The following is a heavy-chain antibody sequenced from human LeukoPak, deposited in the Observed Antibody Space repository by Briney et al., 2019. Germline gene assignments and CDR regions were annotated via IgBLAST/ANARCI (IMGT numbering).Heavy chain of an antibody. D-gene: IGHD6-13*01. V-gene: IGHV4-39*01. J-gene: IGHJ4*02. CDR3: ASKGATYSSSWYYFDY. CDR2: IYYSGST. CDR1: GGSISSSSYY. Sequence: PSGTLSLTCTVSGGSISSSSYYWGWIRQPPGKGREWIGSIYYSGSTYYNPSLKSRVTISVDTSKNQFSLKLSSVTAADTAVYYCASKGATYSSSWYYFDYWGQGTLVTVSS.